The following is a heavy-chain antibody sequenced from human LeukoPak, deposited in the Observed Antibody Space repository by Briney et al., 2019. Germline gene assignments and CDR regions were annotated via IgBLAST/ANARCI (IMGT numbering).Heavy chain of an antibody. CDR3: ARDRMITIFGVVTLDAFDI. J-gene: IGHJ3*02. V-gene: IGHV3-21*01. CDR2: ISSSSSYI. CDR1: GFTFSSYS. D-gene: IGHD3-3*01. Sequence: PGGSLRLSCAASGFTFSSYSMNWVRQAPGKGLEWVSSISSSSSYIYYADSVKDRFTISRDNAKNSLYLQMNSLRAEDTAVYYCARDRMITIFGVVTLDAFDIWGQGTMVTVSS.